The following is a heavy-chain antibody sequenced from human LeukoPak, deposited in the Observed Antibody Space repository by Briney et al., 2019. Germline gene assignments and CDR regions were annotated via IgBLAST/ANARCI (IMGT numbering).Heavy chain of an antibody. D-gene: IGHD6-13*01. CDR1: GFTFSSYG. V-gene: IGHV3-30*18. CDR2: ISYDGSNK. Sequence: GGSLRLSCAASGFTFSSYGMHWVRQAPGKGLEWVAVISYDGSNKYYADSVKGRFTISRDNSKNTLYLQMNSLRAEDTAVYYCAKALLGSSWHFDYWGQGTLVIVSS. J-gene: IGHJ4*02. CDR3: AKALLGSSWHFDY.